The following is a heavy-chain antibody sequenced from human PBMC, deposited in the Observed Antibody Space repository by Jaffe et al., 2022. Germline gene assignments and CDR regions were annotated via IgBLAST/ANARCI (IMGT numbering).Heavy chain of an antibody. CDR2: ISYDGSNK. CDR1: GFTFSSYG. D-gene: IGHD6-13*01. J-gene: IGHJ4*02. CDR3: ARSPSDLSDSSSWYGLYFWVYFDY. V-gene: IGHV3-30*03. Sequence: QVQLVESGGGVVQPGRSLRLSCAASGFTFSSYGMHWVRQAPGKGLEWVAVISYDGSNKYYADSVKGRFTISRDNSKNTLYLQMNSLRAEDTAVYYCARSPSDLSDSSSWYGLYFWVYFDYWGQGTLVTVSS.